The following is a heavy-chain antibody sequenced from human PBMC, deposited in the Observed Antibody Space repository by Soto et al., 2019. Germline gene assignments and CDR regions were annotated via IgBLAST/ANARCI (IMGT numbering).Heavy chain of an antibody. CDR1: GFPFSSFW. CDR3: TSYYGSGSYWPTY. D-gene: IGHD3-10*01. V-gene: IGHV3-74*01. Sequence: EVQLVESGGGLVQPGGSLRLSCAASGFPFSSFWMHWVRQAPGKGLVWVSRMNSDGRSTSYADSVKGRFTISRDNAKNTLYLQMNSLRAEDTAVYYCTSYYGSGSYWPTYWGQGTLVTVSS. CDR2: MNSDGRST. J-gene: IGHJ4*02.